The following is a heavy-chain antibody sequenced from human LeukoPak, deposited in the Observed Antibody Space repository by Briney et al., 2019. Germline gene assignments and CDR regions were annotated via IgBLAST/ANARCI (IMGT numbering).Heavy chain of an antibody. J-gene: IGHJ4*02. V-gene: IGHV3-74*01. CDR2: INSDGSST. CDR1: GFTFSTYW. CDR3: ARVTYSASRFGY. Sequence: GGSLRLSCAASGFTFSTYWMHWVRQVPGKGLVWVSRINSDGSSTNYADSVKGRFTISRDNAENTLYLQMNSLRAEDTAVYYCARVTYSASRFGYWGQGALVTVSS. D-gene: IGHD6-13*01.